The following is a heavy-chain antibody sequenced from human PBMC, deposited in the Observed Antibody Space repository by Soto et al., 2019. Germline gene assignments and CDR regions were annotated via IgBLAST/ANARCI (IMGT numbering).Heavy chain of an antibody. V-gene: IGHV4-39*01. CDR2: IYYSGST. CDR1: GGSISSSSYY. CDR3: ARIATVTDYYYYYGMDV. J-gene: IGHJ6*02. Sequence: KTSETLSLTCTVSGGSISSSSYYWGWIRQPPGKGLEWIGCIYYSGSTYYNPSLKSRVTISVDTSKNQFSLKLSSVTAADTAVYYCARIATVTDYYYYYGMDVWGQGTTVTVSS. D-gene: IGHD4-4*01.